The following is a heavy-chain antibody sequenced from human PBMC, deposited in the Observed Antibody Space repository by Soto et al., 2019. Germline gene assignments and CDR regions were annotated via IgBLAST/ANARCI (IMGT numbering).Heavy chain of an antibody. D-gene: IGHD1-26*01. Sequence: QVQLVESGGGVVQPGRSLRLSCAASGFTFSNYGMHWVRQAPGKGLEWVAIIWYDGSNDYYVDSVKGRFTISRDNSKNTLSLQMNSLRAEDTAVYYCARDRWEFQLFYYGLDVWGQGTTVTVSS. CDR2: IWYDGSND. CDR3: ARDRWEFQLFYYGLDV. J-gene: IGHJ6*02. V-gene: IGHV3-33*01. CDR1: GFTFSNYG.